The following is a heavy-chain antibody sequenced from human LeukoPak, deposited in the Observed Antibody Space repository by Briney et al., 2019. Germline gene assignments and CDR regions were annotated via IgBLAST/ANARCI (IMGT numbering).Heavy chain of an antibody. V-gene: IGHV6-1*01. CDR3: ARTILILQWLVPGYYYYGMDV. J-gene: IGHJ6*02. CDR1: GDSVSSNSAA. CDR2: TYYRSKWYN. Sequence: SQTLSLTCAISGDSVSSNSAAWNWIRQSPSRGLEWLGRTYYRSKWYNDYAVSVKSRITINPDTSKNQFSLQLNSVTPEDTAVYYCARTILILQWLVPGYYYYGMDVWGQGTTVTVSS. D-gene: IGHD6-19*01.